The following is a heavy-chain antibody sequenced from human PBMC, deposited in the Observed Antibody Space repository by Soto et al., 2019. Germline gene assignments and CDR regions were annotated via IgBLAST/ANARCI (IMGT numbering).Heavy chain of an antibody. J-gene: IGHJ4*02. V-gene: IGHV3-53*01. Sequence: GGSLRLSCGASGFTFSSYAMSWVRQAPGKGLEWVSVIYSGGSTYYADSVKGRFTISRDNSKNTLYLQMNSLRAEDTAVYYCARGSEDLTSNFDYWGQGTLVTVSS. CDR1: GFTFSSYA. CDR2: IYSGGST. CDR3: ARGSEDLTSNFDY.